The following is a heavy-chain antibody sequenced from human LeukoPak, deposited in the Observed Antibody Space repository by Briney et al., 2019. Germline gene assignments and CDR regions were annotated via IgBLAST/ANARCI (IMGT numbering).Heavy chain of an antibody. CDR2: ISAYNGNT. J-gene: IGHJ4*02. CDR3: ARDAHYDSSGYYSSWTTDY. V-gene: IGHV1-18*01. CDR1: GYTFTSYG. Sequence: ASVKVSCKVSGYTFTSYGISWVRQAPGQGLEWMGWISAYNGNTNYAQKLQGRVTMTTDTSTSTAYMELRSLRSDDTAVYYCARDAHYDSSGYYSSWTTDYWGQGTLVTVSS. D-gene: IGHD3-22*01.